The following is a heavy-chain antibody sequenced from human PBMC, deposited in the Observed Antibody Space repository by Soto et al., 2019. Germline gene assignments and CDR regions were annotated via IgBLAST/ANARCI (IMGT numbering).Heavy chain of an antibody. CDR3: AKFSAHSMFDISSAPDY. D-gene: IGHD3-10*02. CDR1: GLTFSSYA. Sequence: GGSLRLSTAASGLTFSSYALTWVRQAPGKELEWVSAISGNGGKISYADSVQGRSTISRDNSQNTVYLQLHSLRAEDTAVYYCAKFSAHSMFDISSAPDYWGQGTLVTVSS. V-gene: IGHV3-23*01. J-gene: IGHJ4*02. CDR2: ISGNGGKI.